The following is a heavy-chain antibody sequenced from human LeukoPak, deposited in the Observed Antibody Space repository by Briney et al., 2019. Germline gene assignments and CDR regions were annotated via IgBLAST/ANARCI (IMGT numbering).Heavy chain of an antibody. D-gene: IGHD2-21*01. CDR1: GFTFSSYS. Sequence: GGSLTLSCEDSGFTFSSYSIKWVRQPPGKGLEWVSSISGGSSYIYYADSVKGRFTISRDNAKNSLFLLMNSLRDEDTAVYYCVRDAYGDYWGQGTLVTVSS. CDR3: VRDAYGDY. CDR2: ISGGSSYI. J-gene: IGHJ4*02. V-gene: IGHV3-21*01.